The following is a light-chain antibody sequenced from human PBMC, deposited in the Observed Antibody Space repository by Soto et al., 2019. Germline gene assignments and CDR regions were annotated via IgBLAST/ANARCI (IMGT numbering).Light chain of an antibody. CDR1: SSDVGAYNY. J-gene: IGLJ2*01. Sequence: ALTQPASVSGSPGQSITISCTGTSSDVGAYNYVSWYQQHPGKAPKLMIYEVSNRPSGVSNRFSGSKSGDTASLTISGLQAEDEAEYYCSSYTSSSTAVFGGGTKLTVL. CDR3: SSYTSSSTAV. CDR2: EVS. V-gene: IGLV2-14*01.